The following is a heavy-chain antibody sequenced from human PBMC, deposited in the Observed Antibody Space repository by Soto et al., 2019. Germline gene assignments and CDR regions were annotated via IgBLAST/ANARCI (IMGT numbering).Heavy chain of an antibody. CDR1: GGTFSSYT. Sequence: GASVKVSCKASGGTFSSYTISWVRQAPGQGLEWMGRIIPILGIANYAQKFQGRVTITADKSTSTAYMELSSLRSEDTAVYYCARDRGYDSSGYSDYWGQGTLVTVSS. V-gene: IGHV1-69*04. CDR2: IIPILGIA. J-gene: IGHJ4*02. D-gene: IGHD3-22*01. CDR3: ARDRGYDSSGYSDY.